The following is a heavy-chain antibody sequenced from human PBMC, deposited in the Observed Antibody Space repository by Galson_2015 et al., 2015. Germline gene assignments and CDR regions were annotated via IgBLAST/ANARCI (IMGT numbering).Heavy chain of an antibody. CDR3: AKTVAGYYDSSGYGYYYYMDV. V-gene: IGHV3-23*01. Sequence: SLRLSCAASGFTFSSYAMSWVRQAPGKGLEWVSAISGSGGSTYYADSVKGRFTISRDNSKNTLYLQMNSLRAEDTAVYYCAKTVAGYYDSSGYGYYYYMDVWGKGTTVTVSS. CDR1: GFTFSSYA. CDR2: ISGSGGST. D-gene: IGHD3-22*01. J-gene: IGHJ6*03.